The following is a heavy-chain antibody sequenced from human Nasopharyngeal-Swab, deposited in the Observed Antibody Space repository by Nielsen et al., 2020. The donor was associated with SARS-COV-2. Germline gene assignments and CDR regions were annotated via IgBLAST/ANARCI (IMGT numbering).Heavy chain of an antibody. CDR2: IVVGSGNA. CDR3: AAPHCSSTSCYDAFDI. J-gene: IGHJ3*02. D-gene: IGHD2-2*01. Sequence: SVQVSCKVSGYTLTELSMHWVRQARAQRLEWIGWIVVGSGNANYAQKFQERVTITRDMSTSTAYMELSSLRSEDTAVYYCAAPHCSSTSCYDAFDIWGQGTMVTVSS. V-gene: IGHV1-58*02. CDR1: GYTLTELS.